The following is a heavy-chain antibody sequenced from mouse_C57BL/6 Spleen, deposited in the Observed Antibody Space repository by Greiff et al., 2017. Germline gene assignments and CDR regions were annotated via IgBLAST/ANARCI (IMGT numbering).Heavy chain of an antibody. J-gene: IGHJ2*01. CDR2: IYPGSGNT. V-gene: IGHV1-66*01. CDR1: GYRFTSYY. CDR3: ARSGGYYFDY. Sequence: VQLQQSGPELVKPGASVQISCKASGYRFTSYYIHWVKQRPGQGLDWICWIYPGSGNTKYNEKFKGKATLTADTSSGTAYMQLSSLTSEDSAVDYCARSGGYYFDYWGQGTTLTVSS.